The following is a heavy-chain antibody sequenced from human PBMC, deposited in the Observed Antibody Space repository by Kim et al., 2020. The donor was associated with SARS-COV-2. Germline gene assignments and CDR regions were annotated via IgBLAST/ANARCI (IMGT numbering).Heavy chain of an antibody. CDR1: GFTFSNAW. Sequence: GGSLRLSCAASGFTFSNAWMSWVRQAPGKGLEWVGRIKSKTDGGTTDYAAPVKGRFTISRDDSKNTLYLQMNSLKTEDTAVYYCTTGLRFLEWHENYYYGMDVWGQGTTVTVSS. CDR2: IKSKTDGGTT. D-gene: IGHD3-3*01. CDR3: TTGLRFLEWHENYYYGMDV. V-gene: IGHV3-15*01. J-gene: IGHJ6*02.